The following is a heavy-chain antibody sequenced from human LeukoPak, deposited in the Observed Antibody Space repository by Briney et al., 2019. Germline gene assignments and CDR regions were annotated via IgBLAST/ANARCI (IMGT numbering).Heavy chain of an antibody. CDR3: ARGVTSSSTSAPPPALDI. Sequence: SETLSLTCTVSGGSISSYYWSWIRQPPGKGLEWIGYIYYSGSTNYNPSLKSRVTISVDTSKNQFSLKLSSVTAADTAVYYCARGVTSSSTSAPPPALDIWGQGTRVTVSS. V-gene: IGHV4-59*01. CDR1: GGSISSYY. D-gene: IGHD2/OR15-2a*01. J-gene: IGHJ3*02. CDR2: IYYSGST.